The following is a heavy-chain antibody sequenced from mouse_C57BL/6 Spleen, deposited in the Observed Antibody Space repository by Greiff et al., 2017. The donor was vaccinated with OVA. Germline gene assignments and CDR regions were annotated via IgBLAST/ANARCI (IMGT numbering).Heavy chain of an antibody. Sequence: EVNVVESGPGLAKPSQTLSLTCSVPGYSITSDYWNWIRKFPGNKLEYMGYISYSGSTYYNPSLKSRISITRDTSKNQYYLQLNSVTTEDTATYYCARSVDDYQYYYAMDYWGQGTSVTVSS. J-gene: IGHJ4*01. CDR3: ARSVDDYQYYYAMDY. V-gene: IGHV3-8*01. D-gene: IGHD2-4*01. CDR2: ISYSGST. CDR1: GYSITSDY.